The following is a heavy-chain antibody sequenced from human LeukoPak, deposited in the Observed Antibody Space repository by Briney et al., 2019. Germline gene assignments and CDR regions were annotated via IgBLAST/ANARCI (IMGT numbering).Heavy chain of an antibody. CDR1: GGSISSSSYY. Sequence: SETLSLTCTVSGGSISSSSYYWGWIRQPPGKGLEWIGSIYCSGSTYYNPSLKSRVTISVDTSKNQFSLKLSSVTAADTAVYYCARGQLTGILTGYYMLEGACFDYWGQGILVTVSS. J-gene: IGHJ4*02. CDR2: IYCSGST. V-gene: IGHV4-39*01. D-gene: IGHD3-9*01. CDR3: ARGQLTGILTGYYMLEGACFDY.